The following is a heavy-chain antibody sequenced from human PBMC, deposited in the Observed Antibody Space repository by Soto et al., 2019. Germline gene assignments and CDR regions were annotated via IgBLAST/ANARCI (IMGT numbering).Heavy chain of an antibody. Sequence: SETLSLTCSVSGGSISSGGYPWSWIRQPPGKGLEWIGFTFHGGSTYYNPSLKSRVTISLDRSRNQFSLNLNSVTAADTAVYYCARGGSATFPFDYWGQGALVTVSS. CDR2: TFHGGST. V-gene: IGHV4-30-2*01. J-gene: IGHJ4*02. CDR1: GGSISSGGYP. CDR3: ARGGSATFPFDY. D-gene: IGHD1-26*01.